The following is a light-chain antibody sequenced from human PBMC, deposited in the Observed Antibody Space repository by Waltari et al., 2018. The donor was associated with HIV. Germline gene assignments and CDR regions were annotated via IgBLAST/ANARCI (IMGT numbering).Light chain of an antibody. CDR2: LGS. V-gene: IGKV2-28*01. CDR3: MQALQTHT. CDR1: QSLLHSNGYNY. Sequence: DIVMTQSPLSLPVTPGEPASISCRSSQSLLHSNGYNYLDWYLQKPGQSPQLLIYLGSNRASGVPDRFSGSGSGTDFTLKICRVEAEDVGVYYCMQALQTHTFGQGTRLEIK. J-gene: IGKJ5*01.